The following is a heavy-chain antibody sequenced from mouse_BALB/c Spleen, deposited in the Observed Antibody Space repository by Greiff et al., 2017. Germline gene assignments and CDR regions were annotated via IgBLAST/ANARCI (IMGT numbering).Heavy chain of an antibody. Sequence: EVQLQQSGPGLVKPSQSLSLTCTVTGYSITSDYAWNWIRQFPGNKLEWMGYISYSGSTSYNPSLKSRISITRDTSKNQFFLQLNSVTTEDTATYYCARLGRVYYFDYWGQGTTLTVSS. CDR1: GYSITSDYA. V-gene: IGHV3-2*02. J-gene: IGHJ2*01. CDR3: ARLGRVYYFDY. CDR2: ISYSGST.